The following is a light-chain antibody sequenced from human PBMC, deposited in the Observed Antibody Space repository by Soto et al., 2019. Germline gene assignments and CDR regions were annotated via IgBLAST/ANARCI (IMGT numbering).Light chain of an antibody. CDR2: DTS. Sequence: DIQMTQSPSSLSASIGDTVTITCRASQSIASFLNWLQLKPGKAPKLLISDTSTLQGGVPSRFSGGGSGTEFTLTITTLQPEDSALYFCLQDYSPLLAFGAGTRVEIK. V-gene: IGKV1-39*01. J-gene: IGKJ4*01. CDR3: LQDYSPLLA. CDR1: QSIASF.